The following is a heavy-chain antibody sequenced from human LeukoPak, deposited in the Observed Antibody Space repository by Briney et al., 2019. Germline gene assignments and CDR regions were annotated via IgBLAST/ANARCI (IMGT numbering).Heavy chain of an antibody. V-gene: IGHV4-4*09. Sequence: SETLSLTCTVSGGPISSYYWSWIRQPPGKGLEWIGYIYTSGSTNYNPSLKSRVTISVDTSKNQFSLKLSSVTAADTAVYYCARQVVGSSWSYYYYYYMDVWGKGTTVTVSS. CDR1: GGPISSYY. D-gene: IGHD6-13*01. J-gene: IGHJ6*03. CDR2: IYTSGST. CDR3: ARQVVGSSWSYYYYYYMDV.